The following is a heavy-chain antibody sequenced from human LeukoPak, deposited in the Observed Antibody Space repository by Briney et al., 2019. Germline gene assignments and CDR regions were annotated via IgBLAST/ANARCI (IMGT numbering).Heavy chain of an antibody. D-gene: IGHD6-13*01. CDR1: GFTFSIFE. J-gene: IGHJ4*02. Sequence: PGGSLRLSCTVSGFTFSIFEMNWVRQAPGKGLEWVAYITNSGSTIDYADSVKGRFTISRDNARNSLYLQMNSLRAEDTAVYYCAEQQLGFDYWGQGTLVTVSS. V-gene: IGHV3-48*03. CDR2: ITNSGSTI. CDR3: AEQQLGFDY.